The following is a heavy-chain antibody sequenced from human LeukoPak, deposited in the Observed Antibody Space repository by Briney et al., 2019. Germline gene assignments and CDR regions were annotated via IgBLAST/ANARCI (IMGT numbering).Heavy chain of an antibody. D-gene: IGHD2-2*01. Sequence: ASVKVSCKASGYTFTSYYMHWVRQAPGQGLEWMGGIIPIFGTANYAQKFQGRVTITADESTSTAYMELSSLRSEDTAVYYCARDLGEADIVVVPAANDPHYYYYGMDVWGQGTTVTVSS. CDR1: GYTFTSYY. CDR3: ARDLGEADIVVVPAANDPHYYYYGMDV. V-gene: IGHV1-69*13. J-gene: IGHJ6*02. CDR2: IIPIFGTA.